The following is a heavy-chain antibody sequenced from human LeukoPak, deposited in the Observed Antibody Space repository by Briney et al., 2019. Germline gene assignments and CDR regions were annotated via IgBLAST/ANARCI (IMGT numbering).Heavy chain of an antibody. D-gene: IGHD4-17*01. CDR1: GFTFSSYW. CDR2: INNDGSSA. V-gene: IGHV3-74*01. CDR3: ARTVGYGDYSWFDP. Sequence: GGSLRLSCAASGFTFSSYWMHWVRQTPGKGLIYISRINNDGSSANYADSVRGRFTISRDNSKNTLYLQMNSLRAEDTAVYYCARTVGYGDYSWFDPWGQGTLVTVSS. J-gene: IGHJ5*02.